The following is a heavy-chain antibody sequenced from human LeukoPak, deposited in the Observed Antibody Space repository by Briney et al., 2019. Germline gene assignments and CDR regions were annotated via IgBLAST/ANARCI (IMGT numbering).Heavy chain of an antibody. CDR3: ARDPSGTHSGYDWGFDY. Sequence: GGSLRLSCAASGFTFRSYDMHWVRQAPGKGLEWVSTMSGSATYIYYADSVKGRFTISRDNAKNSVYLQMNRLRAEDTAVYYRARDPSGTHSGYDWGFDYWGQGILVIVSS. V-gene: IGHV3-21*01. D-gene: IGHD5-12*01. J-gene: IGHJ4*02. CDR1: GFTFRSYD. CDR2: MSGSATYI.